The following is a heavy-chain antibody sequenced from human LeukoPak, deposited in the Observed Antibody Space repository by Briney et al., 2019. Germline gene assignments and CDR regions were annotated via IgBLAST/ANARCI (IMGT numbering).Heavy chain of an antibody. D-gene: IGHD4-11*01. V-gene: IGHV1-2*02. Sequence: ASVKISCKASGYTFRGNYIHWLRQAPGQRLGGMGWIDANNGDTKSAQKFQGRVTMSRDTSISTAYMDLSSLSPDDAAVYYCARDPSSVTLYFFDYWGQGTLVTVSS. J-gene: IGHJ4*02. CDR2: IDANNGDT. CDR3: ARDPSSVTLYFFDY. CDR1: GYTFRGNY.